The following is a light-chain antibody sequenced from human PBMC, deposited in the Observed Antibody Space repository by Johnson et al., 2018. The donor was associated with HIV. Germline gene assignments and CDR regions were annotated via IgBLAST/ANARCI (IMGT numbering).Light chain of an antibody. J-gene: IGLJ1*01. CDR3: GTWDSSLSADEV. V-gene: IGLV1-51*01. Sequence: QSVLTQPPSVSAAPGQKVTISCSGSSSNIGNNYVSWYQQLPGTAPKLLIYDNNKRPSGIPDRFSGSKSGTSATLGITGLQTGDEADYYCGTWDSSLSADEVFGTGTKVTVL. CDR1: SSNIGNNY. CDR2: DNN.